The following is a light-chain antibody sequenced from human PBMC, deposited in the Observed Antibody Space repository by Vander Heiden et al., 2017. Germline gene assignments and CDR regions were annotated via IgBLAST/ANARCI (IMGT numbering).Light chain of an antibody. Sequence: QSVLTQPPSASGTPGQRVTISCSGGSSNIGTNHVYWYQQLPGTAPKLLNYRKNQRPSGVPDRFSGSKSGTSASLAISGLRSEDEADYYCAAWDDSLSGSVFGTGTRVTVL. CDR2: RKN. V-gene: IGLV1-47*01. J-gene: IGLJ1*01. CDR1: SSNIGTNH. CDR3: AAWDDSLSGSV.